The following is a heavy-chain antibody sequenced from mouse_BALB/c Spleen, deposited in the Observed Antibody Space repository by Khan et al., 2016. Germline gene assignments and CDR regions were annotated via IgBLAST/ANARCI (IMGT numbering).Heavy chain of an antibody. CDR2: ILPGGGTT. V-gene: IGHV1-9*01. CDR1: GYTFSRHW. CDR3: SSIYDDYDGPCTY. D-gene: IGHD2-3*01. J-gene: IGHJ3*01. Sequence: QVQLQQSGAELMKPGASVKISCKATGYTFSRHWIEWVKQRPGHGLEWIGEILPGGGTTNYNEKFRGKATFTAETSSNTAYMQRSSLTSEDSAVYYCSSIYDDYDGPCTYWGQGTLVTVSA.